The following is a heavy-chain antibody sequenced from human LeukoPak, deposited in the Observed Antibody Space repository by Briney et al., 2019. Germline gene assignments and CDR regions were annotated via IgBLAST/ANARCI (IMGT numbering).Heavy chain of an antibody. D-gene: IGHD6-19*01. V-gene: IGHV3-23*01. CDR3: AKISPLRIAVAGIWEYGMDV. J-gene: IGHJ6*02. CDR2: ISSSGGKT. CDR1: GFTFTSYA. Sequence: GGSLRLSCAASGFTFTSYAMSWVRQAPGKGLEWVSAISSSGGKTYYADSVKGRFTISRDNSENTLYLQMNSLRAEDTAVYYCAKISPLRIAVAGIWEYGMDVWGQGTTVTVSS.